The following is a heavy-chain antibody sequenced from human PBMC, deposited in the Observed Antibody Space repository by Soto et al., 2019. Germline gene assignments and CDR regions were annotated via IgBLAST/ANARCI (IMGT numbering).Heavy chain of an antibody. CDR1: GFTFSDFY. J-gene: IGHJ4*02. V-gene: IGHV3-11*04. D-gene: IGHD3-10*01. Sequence: PGGSLRLSCAPSGFTFSDFYMSWVRQAPGKGPEWVSYISDDGYTIYYADSVKGRFTISRDNSKNTLYLQMNSLRAEDTAVYYCARDTWFGPAGQPPHFDYWGQGTLVTVSS. CDR3: ARDTWFGPAGQPPHFDY. CDR2: ISDDGYTI.